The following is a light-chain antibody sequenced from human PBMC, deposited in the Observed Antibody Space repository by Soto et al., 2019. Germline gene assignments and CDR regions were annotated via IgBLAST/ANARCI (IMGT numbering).Light chain of an antibody. CDR1: QSVSSN. J-gene: IGKJ1*01. Sequence: EIVMTQSPATLSVSPGESATLSCRASQSVSSNLAWYQQKPGQAPRLLIYGASTRATGIPARFSGSGSGTEFTLTISSLQSEDFAVYYCQQCNNWPRTFGQGTKVDI. V-gene: IGKV3-15*01. CDR3: QQCNNWPRT. CDR2: GAS.